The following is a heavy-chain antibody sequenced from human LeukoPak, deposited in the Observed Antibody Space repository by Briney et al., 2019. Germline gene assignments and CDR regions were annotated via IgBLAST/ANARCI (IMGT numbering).Heavy chain of an antibody. CDR3: ASTYSSSWMYWFDP. CDR1: GGTFSSYA. V-gene: IGHV1-18*01. Sequence: ASVKVSCKASGGTFSSYAISWVRQAPGQGLEWMGWISAYNGNTNYAQKLQGRVTMTTDTSTSTAYMELRSLRSDDTAVYYCASTYSSSWMYWFDPWGQGTLVTVSS. CDR2: ISAYNGNT. D-gene: IGHD6-13*01. J-gene: IGHJ5*02.